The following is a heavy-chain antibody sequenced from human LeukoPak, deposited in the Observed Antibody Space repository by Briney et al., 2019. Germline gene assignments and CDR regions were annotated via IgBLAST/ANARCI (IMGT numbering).Heavy chain of an antibody. Sequence: SQTLSLTCAICGDRVSTNSATWTWLRQSPSRGLEWLGRTYYSSKWYNDYAVSMKSRITINPDTSKNQFSLQLNSVTPEDTAVYYCARLVGASWFDSWGQGTLVTVSS. CDR1: GDRVSTNSAT. CDR2: TYYSSKWYN. D-gene: IGHD1-26*01. J-gene: IGHJ5*01. V-gene: IGHV6-1*01. CDR3: ARLVGASWFDS.